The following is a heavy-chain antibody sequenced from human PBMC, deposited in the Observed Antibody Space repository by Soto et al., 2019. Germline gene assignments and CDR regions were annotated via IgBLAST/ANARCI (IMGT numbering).Heavy chain of an antibody. CDR1: SGSISTDYW. J-gene: IGHJ5*02. V-gene: IGHV4-4*02. CDR3: ARGVSFRWVS. Sequence: QVQLQESGPGLVKPSGTLSLTCAVSSGSISTDYWWSWVRQPPGKGLEWIGEVHRSGTTNYIQSLKSRVTMSVDKSGNQVSLELTSVPAADTAVYYCARGVSFRWVSWGQGTLVTVSS. D-gene: IGHD2-8*01. CDR2: VHRSGTT.